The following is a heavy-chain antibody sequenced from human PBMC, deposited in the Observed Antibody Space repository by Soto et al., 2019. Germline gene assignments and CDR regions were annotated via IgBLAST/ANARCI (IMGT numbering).Heavy chain of an antibody. CDR3: ARGPGDYDFWSGPGQNYYYYYMDV. CDR2: IKQDGSEK. CDR1: GFTFSSYW. D-gene: IGHD3-3*01. J-gene: IGHJ6*03. V-gene: IGHV3-7*01. Sequence: GGSLRLSCAASGFTFSSYWMSWVRQAPGKGLEWVANIKQDGSEKYYVDSVKGRFTISRDNAKNSLYLQMNSLRAEDTAVYYCARGPGDYDFWSGPGQNYYYYYMDVWGKGTSVTVSS.